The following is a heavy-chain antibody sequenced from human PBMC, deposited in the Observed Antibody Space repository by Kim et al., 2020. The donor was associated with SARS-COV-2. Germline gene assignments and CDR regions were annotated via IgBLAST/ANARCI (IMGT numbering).Heavy chain of an antibody. Sequence: SETLSLTRTVSSDSFSAYYWSWIRQIPGKGLEWIGYIFYSGSTNYNPSLKSRATISWDTSRNQFSLDLTSVTQADMAVYYCARSEGRASWHQFDYWGQG. V-gene: IGHV4-59*01. CDR1: SDSFSAYY. J-gene: IGHJ4*02. CDR3: ARSEGRASWHQFDY. CDR2: IFYSGST.